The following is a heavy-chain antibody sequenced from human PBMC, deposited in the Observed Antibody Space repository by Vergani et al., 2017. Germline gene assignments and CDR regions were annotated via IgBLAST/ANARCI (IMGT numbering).Heavy chain of an antibody. CDR2: ISYDGSNK. J-gene: IGHJ4*02. V-gene: IGHV3-30*04. CDR1: GFTFSSYA. Sequence: QVQLVESGGGVVQPGRSLRLSCAASGFTFSSYAMHWVRQAPGKGLEWVAVISYDGSNKYYADSVKGRFTISRDNSKNTLYLQMNSLRAEDTAVYYCARDPCSGGSCYPYFDYWGQGTLVTVSS. D-gene: IGHD2-15*01. CDR3: ARDPCSGGSCYPYFDY.